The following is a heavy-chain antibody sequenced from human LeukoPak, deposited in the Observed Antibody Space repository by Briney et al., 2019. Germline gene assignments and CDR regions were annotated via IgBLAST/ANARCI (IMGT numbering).Heavy chain of an antibody. V-gene: IGHV3-21*01. CDR2: ISSSSSYI. Sequence: GGSLRLSCAASGFTFSSYNMNWVRQAPGKGLEWVSSISSSSSYIYYADSVKGRFTISRDSAKNSLFLQMNSLRAEDTAVYYCARDRWRDYWGQGTLVTVSS. J-gene: IGHJ4*02. D-gene: IGHD2-15*01. CDR3: ARDRWRDY. CDR1: GFTFSSYN.